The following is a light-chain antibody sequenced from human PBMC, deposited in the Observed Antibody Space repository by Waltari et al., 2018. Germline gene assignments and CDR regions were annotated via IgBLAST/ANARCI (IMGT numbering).Light chain of an antibody. V-gene: IGLV3-19*01. CDR2: DQN. Sequence: TQDPAVSVAVGQTVRITCQGDSLRSYHASWYQQRPGQAPKLRIYDQNNRPSGVPGRFSCSSSDNTAALTITGAQAEDEAYYYCHSRDASGVGGAFGGGTKLTVL. J-gene: IGLJ2*01. CDR3: HSRDASGVGGA. CDR1: SLRSYH.